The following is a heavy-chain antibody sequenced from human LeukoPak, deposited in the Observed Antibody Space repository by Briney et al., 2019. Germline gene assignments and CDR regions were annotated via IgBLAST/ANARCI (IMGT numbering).Heavy chain of an antibody. CDR1: GYTFTSYY. D-gene: IGHD3-10*01. CDR2: INPSGSST. CDR3: ARSTYGSGSAQAGIDP. V-gene: IGHV1-46*01. Sequence: GASVKVSCKASGYTFTSYYLHWVRQAPGQGLEWMGIINPSGSSTSYAQKFQGRVTMTRDTSTSTVYMELSSLRSEDTAVYYCARSTYGSGSAQAGIDPWGQGTLVTVSS. J-gene: IGHJ5*02.